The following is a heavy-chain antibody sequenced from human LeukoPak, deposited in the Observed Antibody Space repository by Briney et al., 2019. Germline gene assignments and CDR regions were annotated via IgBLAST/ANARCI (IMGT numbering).Heavy chain of an antibody. J-gene: IGHJ3*02. CDR3: ARAEGYAFDI. V-gene: IGHV4-59*08. Sequence: SETLSLTCTVSGGSISSYYWSWIRQPPGKGLEWIGYIYYSGTTNYNPSLKSRVTISLDTSKNQFSLKLSSVTAADTAVYYCARAEGYAFDIWGQGTMVAVSS. CDR2: IYYSGTT. CDR1: GGSISSYY.